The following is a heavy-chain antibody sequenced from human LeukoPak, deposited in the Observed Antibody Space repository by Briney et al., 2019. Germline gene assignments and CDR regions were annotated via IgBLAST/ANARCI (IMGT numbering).Heavy chain of an antibody. CDR2: IVPIFGTA. J-gene: IGHJ6*03. Sequence: GASVKVSCKASGYTFTGYYMHWVRQAPGQGLEWMGGIVPIFGTANYAQKFQGRVTITADKSTSTAYMELSSLRSEDTAVYYCARGAHIVPYSNYEGPSAYYYYYMDVWGKGTTVTVSS. CDR3: ARGAHIVPYSNYEGPSAYYYYYMDV. V-gene: IGHV1-69*06. CDR1: GYTFTGYY. D-gene: IGHD4-11*01.